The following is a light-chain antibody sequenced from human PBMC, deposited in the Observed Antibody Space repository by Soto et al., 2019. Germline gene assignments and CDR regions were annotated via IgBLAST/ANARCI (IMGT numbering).Light chain of an antibody. J-gene: IGKJ1*01. CDR3: QQYNDWPRT. Sequence: EIVMTQSPATLSVSPGERATLSCRASQSVFVNLAWYKQKPGQASRLLIYDASTRATGFPARFSGSGSGTDFTLTISSLQSEDFAVYYCQQYNDWPRTFGQGTKVDIK. CDR2: DAS. CDR1: QSVFVN. V-gene: IGKV3-15*01.